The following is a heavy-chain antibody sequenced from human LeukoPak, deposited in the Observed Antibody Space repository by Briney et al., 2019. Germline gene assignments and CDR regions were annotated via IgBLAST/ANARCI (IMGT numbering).Heavy chain of an antibody. CDR2: IKTDGSST. Sequence: GGSLRLSCAASGFTFSSYWMHWVRQAPGKGLVWVSRIKTDGSSTTYSDSVKGRFTISRDNAKNTLYLQMNCLRGEDTAVYYCAGGYSVTHWGQGTLVTVSS. D-gene: IGHD1-26*01. V-gene: IGHV3-74*03. CDR3: AGGYSVTH. CDR1: GFTFSSYW. J-gene: IGHJ4*02.